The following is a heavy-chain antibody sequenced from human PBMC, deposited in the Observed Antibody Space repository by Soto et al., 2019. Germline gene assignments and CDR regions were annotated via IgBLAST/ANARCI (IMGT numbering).Heavy chain of an antibody. D-gene: IGHD3-10*01. J-gene: IGHJ4*02. V-gene: IGHV1-58*01. CDR3: ARERITMVGGAPFY. Sequence: SVKVSCKASGFTFTSSAVQWVRQARGQRLEWIGWIVVGSGNTNYAQKFQERVTITRDTSASTAYMELSSLRFEDTAIYYCARERITMVGGAPFYWGQGTLVTVSS. CDR2: IVVGSGNT. CDR1: GFTFTSSA.